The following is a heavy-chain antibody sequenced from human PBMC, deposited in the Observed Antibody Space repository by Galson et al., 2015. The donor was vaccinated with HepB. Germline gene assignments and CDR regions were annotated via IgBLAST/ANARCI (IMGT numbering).Heavy chain of an antibody. CDR1: GFSLKTSGVG. Sequence: PALVKPTQTLTLTCTFSGFSLKTSGVGVGWVRQPPGKALEWLAFIYWNDDKRYRPSLKSKFTTTKDTSQNQVVLTMTNMDPVDAGTYFCARSLGLVGPYFDYWGQGILVTVSS. V-gene: IGHV2-5*01. CDR2: IYWNDDK. J-gene: IGHJ4*02. D-gene: IGHD2-8*02. CDR3: ARSLGLVGPYFDY.